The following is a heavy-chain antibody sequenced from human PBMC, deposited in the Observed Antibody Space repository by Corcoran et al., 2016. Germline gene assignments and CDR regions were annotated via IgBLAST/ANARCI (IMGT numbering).Heavy chain of an antibody. D-gene: IGHD2-2*02. V-gene: IGHV4-34*01. J-gene: IGHJ5*02. CDR2: INHSGST. Sequence: QVQLQQWGAGLLKPSETLSLTCAVYGGSFSGYYWSWIRQPPGKGLEWIGEINHSGSTNYNPSLKNRVTISVDTSKNQFSLKLSSVTAADTAVYYCARGASSIPPNWFDPWGQGTLVTVSS. CDR1: GGSFSGYY. CDR3: ARGASSIPPNWFDP.